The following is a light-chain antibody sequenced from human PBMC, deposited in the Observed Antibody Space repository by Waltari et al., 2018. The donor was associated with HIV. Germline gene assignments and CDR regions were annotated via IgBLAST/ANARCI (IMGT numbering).Light chain of an antibody. CDR3: QQSYSIPIT. CDR2: AAS. J-gene: IGKJ5*01. Sequence: DIQMTQSPSSLSASVGDRVTITCRASQSISSYFNWYQQKPGKDPKLLIYAASSLQSGVPSRFSGSGSGTDFTLTINSLQPEDFATYYCQQSYSIPITFGQGTRLEIK. V-gene: IGKV1-39*01. CDR1: QSISSY.